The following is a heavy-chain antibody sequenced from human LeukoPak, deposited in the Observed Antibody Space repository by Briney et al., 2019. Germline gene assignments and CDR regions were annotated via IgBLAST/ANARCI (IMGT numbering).Heavy chain of an antibody. D-gene: IGHD5-18*01. Sequence: PGGSLRLSCAASGFTFSNYWMHWVRQAPGKGLVWVSRINSDGSSTSYADSVKGRFTISRDNGQNTLYLQMNILRAEDTAVYYCAREGRGYSYAFEYWGQGTLVTVSS. V-gene: IGHV3-74*01. J-gene: IGHJ4*02. CDR2: INSDGSST. CDR1: GFTFSNYW. CDR3: AREGRGYSYAFEY.